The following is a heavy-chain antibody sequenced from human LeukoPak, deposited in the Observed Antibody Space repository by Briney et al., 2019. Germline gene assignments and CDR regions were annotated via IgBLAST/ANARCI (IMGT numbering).Heavy chain of an antibody. CDR3: ARGDYLGSGRLSDY. CDR2: TSYDGSNK. D-gene: IGHD3-10*01. V-gene: IGHV3-30*04. CDR1: GFTFSSYS. Sequence: GGSLRLSCAASGFTFSSYSMHWVRQAPGKGLEWVAATSYDGSNKQYADSVKGRLTISRDNSKNTLYLQMDSLGADDTAVYYCARGDYLGSGRLSDYWGQGILVTVSS. J-gene: IGHJ4*02.